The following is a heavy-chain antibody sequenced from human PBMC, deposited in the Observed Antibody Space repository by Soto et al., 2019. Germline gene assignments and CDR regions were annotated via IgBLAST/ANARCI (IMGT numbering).Heavy chain of an antibody. CDR3: ARGTDDFWKDYYYGTDV. J-gene: IGHJ6*02. V-gene: IGHV1-18*01. Sequence: ASVKVSCKASGYTFTSYGISWVRQAPGQGLEWMGWISAYNGNTNYAQKLQGRVTMTTDTSTSTAYMELRSLRSDDTAVYYCARGTDDFWKDYYYGTDVWGQGTTVTVSS. CDR1: GYTFTSYG. D-gene: IGHD3-3*01. CDR2: ISAYNGNT.